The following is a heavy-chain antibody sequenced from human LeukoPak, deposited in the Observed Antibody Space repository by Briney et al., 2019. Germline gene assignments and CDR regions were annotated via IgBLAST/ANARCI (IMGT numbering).Heavy chain of an antibody. J-gene: IGHJ6*03. CDR2: IYHSGNT. V-gene: IGHV4-38-2*02. Sequence: SETLYLTCTVSGYSISSGYYWGWIRQPPGKGLEWIGSIYHSGNTYYNPSLKSRVTISVDTSKNQFSLRLSSVTAADTAVYYCARVIEDRYYYYYYMDVWGKGTTVTVSS. CDR3: ARVIEDRYYYYYYMDV. CDR1: GYSISSGYY.